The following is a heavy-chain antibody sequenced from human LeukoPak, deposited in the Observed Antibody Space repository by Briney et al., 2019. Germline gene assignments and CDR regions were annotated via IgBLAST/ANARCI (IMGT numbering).Heavy chain of an antibody. V-gene: IGHV4-34*01. CDR1: GGSFSGYY. J-gene: IGHJ1*01. Sequence: PSETLSLTCAVYGGSFSGYYWSWIRQPPGKGLEWIGEINHSGSTNYNPSLKSRVTISVDTSKNQFSLKLSSVTAADTAVYYYARRNSYGYRRWGQGTLVTVSS. D-gene: IGHD5-18*01. CDR2: INHSGST. CDR3: ARRNSYGYRR.